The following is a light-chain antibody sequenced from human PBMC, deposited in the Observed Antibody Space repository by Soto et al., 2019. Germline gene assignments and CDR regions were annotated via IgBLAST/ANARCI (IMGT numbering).Light chain of an antibody. CDR3: AAWDDSLGGPV. CDR1: SSNIGSNS. V-gene: IGLV1-47*02. CDR2: NND. Sequence: QPVLTQPPSASGTPGQRVTISCSGSSSNIGSNSVYWYEQLPGTAPKLLIYNNDQRPSGVPDRFSGSKSGTSASLAISGLRSEDEADYYCAAWDDSLGGPVFGGGTKLTVL. J-gene: IGLJ3*02.